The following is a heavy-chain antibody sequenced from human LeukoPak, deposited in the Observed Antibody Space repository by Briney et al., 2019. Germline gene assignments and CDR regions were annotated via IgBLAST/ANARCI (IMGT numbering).Heavy chain of an antibody. Sequence: GGSLRLSCAASGFTFSSYWMSWVRQAPGKGLEWVANIKQDGSEKYYVDSVKGRFTISRDNAKNSLYLQMNSLRAEDTAVYYCARGVYDSSGYTSDAFDIWGQGTMVTVSS. CDR3: ARGVYDSSGYTSDAFDI. D-gene: IGHD3-22*01. CDR1: GFTFSSYW. CDR2: IKQDGSEK. V-gene: IGHV3-7*01. J-gene: IGHJ3*02.